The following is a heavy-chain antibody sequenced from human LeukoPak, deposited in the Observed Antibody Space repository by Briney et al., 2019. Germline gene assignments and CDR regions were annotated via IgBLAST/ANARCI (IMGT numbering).Heavy chain of an antibody. Sequence: GGSLRLSCAASGFTFSSYAMSWVRQAPGKGLEWVSAISGSGGSTYYADSVRGRFTISRDNSKNTMYLQMNSLRAEDTAIYYCARAGVVAANDYWGQGTLVTVSS. CDR3: ARAGVVAANDY. D-gene: IGHD2-15*01. CDR1: GFTFSSYA. J-gene: IGHJ4*02. V-gene: IGHV3-23*01. CDR2: ISGSGGST.